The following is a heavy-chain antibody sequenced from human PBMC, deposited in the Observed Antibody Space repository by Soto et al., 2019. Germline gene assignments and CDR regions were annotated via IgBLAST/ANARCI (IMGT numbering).Heavy chain of an antibody. CDR3: ARDGRIKQWLVRWDAFDN. D-gene: IGHD6-19*01. CDR2: IYTSGST. CDR1: GGSISSYY. J-gene: IGHJ3*02. V-gene: IGHV4-4*07. Sequence: QVQLQESGPGLGKPSETLSLTCTVSGGSISSYYWSWIRQPAGKGLEWIGRIYTSGSTNYNPSVKSRVTMSVDTSKTQSSLTLSSVTAEDTAVYYWARDGRIKQWLVRWDAFDNWGQRTMVTVST.